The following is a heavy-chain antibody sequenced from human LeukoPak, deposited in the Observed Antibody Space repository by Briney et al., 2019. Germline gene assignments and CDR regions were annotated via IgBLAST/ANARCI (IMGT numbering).Heavy chain of an antibody. CDR1: GYTFTGYY. Sequence: ASVKVSCKASGYTFTGYYMHWVRQAPGQGLEWMGWINPNSGGTNYAQKFQGRVTMTRDTAISTAYMELSRLRSDDTAVYYCARDSVFHSNWFNYWGQGTLVTVSS. V-gene: IGHV1-2*02. CDR2: INPNSGGT. CDR3: ARDSVFHSNWFNY. J-gene: IGHJ4*02. D-gene: IGHD6-13*01.